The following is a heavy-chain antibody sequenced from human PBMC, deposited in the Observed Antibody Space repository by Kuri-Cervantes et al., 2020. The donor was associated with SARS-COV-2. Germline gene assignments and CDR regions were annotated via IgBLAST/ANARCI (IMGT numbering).Heavy chain of an antibody. CDR2: ISGSGGST. D-gene: IGHD4-17*01. Sequence: GGSLRLSCAASGFTFSSYAMSWVRQAPGKGLEWVSAISGSGGSTYYADSVKGRFTISRDNSKNTLYLQMNGLRAEDTAVYYCARNPTYGDHPYWYFDPWGRGTLVTVSS. J-gene: IGHJ2*01. CDR3: ARNPTYGDHPYWYFDP. V-gene: IGHV3-23*01. CDR1: GFTFSSYA.